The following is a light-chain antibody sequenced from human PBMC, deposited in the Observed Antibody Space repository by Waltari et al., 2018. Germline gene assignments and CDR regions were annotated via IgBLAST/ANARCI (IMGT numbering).Light chain of an antibody. CDR1: QSVSSN. J-gene: IGKJ1*01. V-gene: IGKV3-15*01. Sequence: DIVMTQSPAPLSVSPGERATYSCRASQSVSSNLAWYQQKPGQAPRLLIYGASTRATGIPARFSGSGSGTEFTLTISSLQSEDFAVYYCQQYNNWPKTFGQGTKVEIK. CDR2: GAS. CDR3: QQYNNWPKT.